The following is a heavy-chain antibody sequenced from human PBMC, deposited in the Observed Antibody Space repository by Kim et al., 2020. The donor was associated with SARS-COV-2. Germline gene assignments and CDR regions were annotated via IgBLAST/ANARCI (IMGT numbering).Heavy chain of an antibody. CDR3: ARAEVAARFGMDV. J-gene: IGHJ6*02. Sequence: SETLSLTCAVSGGSIRGNNWWSWVRQTPGKGLEWIGEIYHTGNTKYNPSLQSRVIISVDRSKNQFFLKLSSVTAADTAVYFCARAEVAARFGMDVWGQGTTATVSS. CDR1: GGSIRGNNW. CDR2: IYHTGNT. D-gene: IGHD6-6*01. V-gene: IGHV4-4*02.